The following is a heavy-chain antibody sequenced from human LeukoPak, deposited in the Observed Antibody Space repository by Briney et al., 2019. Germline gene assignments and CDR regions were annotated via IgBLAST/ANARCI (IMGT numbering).Heavy chain of an antibody. Sequence: GRSLRLSCAASGCTFSSYGMHWVRQAPGKGLEWVAVIWYDGSNKYYADSVKGRFTISRDNSKNTLYLQMNSLRAEDTAVYYCARDRITGTTLLFDYWGQGTLVTVSS. V-gene: IGHV3-33*01. J-gene: IGHJ4*02. D-gene: IGHD1-7*01. CDR3: ARDRITGTTLLFDY. CDR2: IWYDGSNK. CDR1: GCTFSSYG.